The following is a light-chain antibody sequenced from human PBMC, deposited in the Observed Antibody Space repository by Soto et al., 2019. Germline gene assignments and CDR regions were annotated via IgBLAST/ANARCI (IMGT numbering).Light chain of an antibody. CDR2: EVS. CDR1: SSGVGGYNY. CDR3: SSYAGSNNLYV. Sequence: QSVLTQPPSASGSPGQSVTISCTGTSSGVGGYNYVSWYQQHPGKAPKLMIYEVSKRPSGVPDRFSGSKSGNTASLTVSGLQAEDEADYYCSSYAGSNNLYVIGIATKITVL. J-gene: IGLJ1*01. V-gene: IGLV2-8*01.